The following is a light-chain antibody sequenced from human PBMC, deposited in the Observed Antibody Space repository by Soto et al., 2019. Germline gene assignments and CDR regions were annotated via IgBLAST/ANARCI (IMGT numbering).Light chain of an antibody. CDR3: HQFGYSPRT. CDR1: QRVSSN. J-gene: IGKJ1*01. V-gene: IGKV3-20*01. CDR2: ATS. Sequence: EIVMTQSPATLSVSPGERATLSCRASQRVSSNLAWYQQKRGQAPRLLIFATSRRATDIPDRFSGSGSGTDFTLAIRRLEPEDFAVYYCHQFGYSPRTFGQGTKVDIK.